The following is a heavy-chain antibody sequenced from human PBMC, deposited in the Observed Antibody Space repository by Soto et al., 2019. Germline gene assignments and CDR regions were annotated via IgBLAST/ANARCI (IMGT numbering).Heavy chain of an antibody. J-gene: IGHJ4*02. V-gene: IGHV3-48*02. Sequence: GGSLRLSCAASGFTFSSYSMNWVRQAPGKGLEWVSYISSSSSTIYYADSVKGRFTISRDNAKNSLYLQMNSLRDEDTAVYYCAREPGKVFRFLEWPTLDYWGQGTLVTVSS. CDR2: ISSSSSTI. CDR3: AREPGKVFRFLEWPTLDY. CDR1: GFTFSSYS. D-gene: IGHD3-3*01.